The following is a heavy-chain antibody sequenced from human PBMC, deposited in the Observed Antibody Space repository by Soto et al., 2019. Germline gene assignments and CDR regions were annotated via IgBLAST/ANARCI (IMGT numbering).Heavy chain of an antibody. J-gene: IGHJ4*02. CDR1: GFTFSSYW. D-gene: IGHD5-18*01. CDR3: GRGGSDSPMAPGY. Sequence: PGGSLRLSCAASGFTFSSYWMHWVRQAPGKGLVWVSRINPDGSATNYADSVKGRFTISRDNAKNTLCLQMNSLRAEDTAVFYCGRGGSDSPMAPGYWGQGTLVTVSS. CDR2: INPDGSAT. V-gene: IGHV3-74*01.